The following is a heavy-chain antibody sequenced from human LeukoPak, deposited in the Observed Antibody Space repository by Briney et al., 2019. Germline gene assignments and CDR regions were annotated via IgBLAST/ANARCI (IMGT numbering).Heavy chain of an antibody. V-gene: IGHV1-2*02. CDR3: ARAHYYDSSGYYYFIASYFDY. D-gene: IGHD3-22*01. Sequence: ASVKVSCKSSGYTFTGYYMHWVRQAPGQGLEWMGCINPNSGGTNYAQKFQGRVTMTRDTSISTAYMELSRLRSDDTAVYYCARAHYYDSSGYYYFIASYFDYWGQGTLVTVSS. CDR1: GYTFTGYY. CDR2: INPNSGGT. J-gene: IGHJ4*02.